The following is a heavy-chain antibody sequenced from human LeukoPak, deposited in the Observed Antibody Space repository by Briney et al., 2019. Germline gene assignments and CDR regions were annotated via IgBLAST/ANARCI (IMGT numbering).Heavy chain of an antibody. J-gene: IGHJ6*02. CDR1: GFTFSSYG. Sequence: PGGSLRLSCAASGFTFSSYGMHWVRQAPGKGLEWVSYISSSSSTIYYADSVKGRFTISRDNAKNSLYLQMNSLRAEDTAVYYCASFYGGDPLIDYGMDVWGQGTTVTVSS. CDR2: ISSSSSTI. V-gene: IGHV3-48*01. CDR3: ASFYGGDPLIDYGMDV. D-gene: IGHD4-17*01.